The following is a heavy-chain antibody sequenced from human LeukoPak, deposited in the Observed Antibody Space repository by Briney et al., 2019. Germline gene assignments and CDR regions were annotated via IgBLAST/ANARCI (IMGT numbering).Heavy chain of an antibody. J-gene: IGHJ4*02. CDR3: AKDIQGIVVVPAATSDTDY. CDR2: ISGSGGST. CDR1: GFTFSSYA. Sequence: GGSLRLSCAASGFTFSSYAMSWVRQAPGKGLEWVSAISGSGGSTYYADSVKGRFTISRDNSKNTLYLQMNSLRAEDTAVYYCAKDIQGIVVVPAATSDTDYWGQGTLVTVSS. D-gene: IGHD2-2*01. V-gene: IGHV3-23*01.